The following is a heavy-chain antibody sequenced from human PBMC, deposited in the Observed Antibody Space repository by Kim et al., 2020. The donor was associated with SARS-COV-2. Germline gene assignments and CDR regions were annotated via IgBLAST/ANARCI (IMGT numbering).Heavy chain of an antibody. CDR1: GFTVSSNY. CDR2: IYSGGST. Sequence: GGSLRLSCAASGFTVSSNYMSWVRQAPGKGLEWVSVIYSGGSTYYAASVKGRFTISRDNSKNTLYLQMNRLRAEDTAVYYCARDLVTILGPKGMDVWGQGTTVPVSS. D-gene: IGHD3-9*01. J-gene: IGHJ6*02. V-gene: IGHV3-53*01. CDR3: ARDLVTILGPKGMDV.